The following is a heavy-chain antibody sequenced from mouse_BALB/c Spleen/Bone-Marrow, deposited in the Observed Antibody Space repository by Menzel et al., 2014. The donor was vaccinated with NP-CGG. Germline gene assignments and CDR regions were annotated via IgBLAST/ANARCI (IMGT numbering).Heavy chain of an antibody. CDR3: TRWNGHYEGFAY. CDR1: GYTFTTYW. V-gene: IGHV1S22*01. J-gene: IGHJ3*01. D-gene: IGHD2-1*01. CDR2: IYPGSGNT. Sequence: KQSGSELVRPGASVKLSRKASGYTFTTYWIHWVKQRHGQGLEWIGNIYPGSGNTNYGEKFKTKGTLTVDTSSSTAYMHLSSLTSEDSAVYYCTRWNGHYEGFAYWGQGTLVTVSA.